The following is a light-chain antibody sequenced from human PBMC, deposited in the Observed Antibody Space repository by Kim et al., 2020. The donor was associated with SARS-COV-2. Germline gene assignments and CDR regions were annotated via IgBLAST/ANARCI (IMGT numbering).Light chain of an antibody. V-gene: IGKV2-30*01. J-gene: IGKJ5*01. CDR2: KVS. Sequence: PPASISCTFSQSLVYRDGNTFFNWVQQRPGQSPRRLIYKVSNRDSGVPDRFSGSWSGTDFTLKISRVEAEDVGVYCCMQGIHPITFGQGTRLEIK. CDR3: MQGIHPIT. CDR1: QSLVYRDGNTF.